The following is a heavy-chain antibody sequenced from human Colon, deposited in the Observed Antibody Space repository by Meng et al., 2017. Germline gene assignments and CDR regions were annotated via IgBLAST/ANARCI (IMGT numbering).Heavy chain of an antibody. CDR1: GGSVSSGSYY. J-gene: IGHJ4*02. CDR2: IYYSGST. V-gene: IGHV4-61*01. D-gene: IGHD3-22*01. Sequence: QGRRERLAPGLGRPSWTRSLTGTASGGSVSSGSYYWSWIRQPPGKGLEWIGYIYYSGSTNYNPSLKSRVTISVDTSKNQFSLKLSSVTAADTAVYYCARGASDYDFDYWGQGTLVTVSS. CDR3: ARGASDYDFDY.